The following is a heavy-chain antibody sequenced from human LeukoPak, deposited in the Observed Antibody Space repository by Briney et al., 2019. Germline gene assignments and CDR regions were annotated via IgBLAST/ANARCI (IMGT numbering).Heavy chain of an antibody. J-gene: IGHJ3*02. V-gene: IGHV3-21*01. CDR2: ISSSSSYI. CDR1: GFTFSSYS. D-gene: IGHD3-3*01. CDR3: ARATAPTTIFGSRGAFDI. Sequence: GGSLRLSCAASGFTFSSYSMNWVRQAPGKGLEWVSSISSSSSYIYYADSVKGRFTISRDNAKNSLYLQMNSLRAEDTAVYYCARATAPTTIFGSRGAFDIWGQGTMVTVSS.